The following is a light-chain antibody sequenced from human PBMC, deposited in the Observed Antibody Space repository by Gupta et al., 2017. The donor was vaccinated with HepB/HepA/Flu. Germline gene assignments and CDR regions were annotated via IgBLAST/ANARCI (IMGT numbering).Light chain of an antibody. CDR1: TSKIENNN. Sequence: QSVLTQPPSASGTPGQRVTIYCSGSTSKIENNNIYWYQQVAGAAPKLLIYRVDQRPSGVPDRFSGSKSGTSASLVISGLRSEDEADYYCATWDDNSYVFGTGTKVTVL. CDR2: RVD. J-gene: IGLJ1*01. CDR3: ATWDDNSYV. V-gene: IGLV1-47*01.